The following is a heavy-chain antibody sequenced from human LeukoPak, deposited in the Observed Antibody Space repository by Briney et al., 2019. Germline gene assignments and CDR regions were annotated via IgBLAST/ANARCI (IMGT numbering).Heavy chain of an antibody. V-gene: IGHV3-21*01. D-gene: IGHD6-25*01. CDR2: ISSSSSYI. J-gene: IGHJ4*02. CDR3: ARDLVGAINRFAAKPLYNN. Sequence: PGGSLRLSCAASGFTFSTYSMNWVRQAPGKGLEWVSSISSSSSYIYYADSVKGRFTISRDNAKNSLYLQMNSLRAEDTAVYYCARDLVGAINRFAAKPLYNNWGQGTLVTVSS. CDR1: GFTFSTYS.